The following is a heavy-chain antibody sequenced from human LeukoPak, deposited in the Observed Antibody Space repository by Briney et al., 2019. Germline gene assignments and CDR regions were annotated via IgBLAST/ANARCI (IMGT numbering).Heavy chain of an antibody. CDR1: GYTFTSYD. J-gene: IGHJ5*02. CDR3: AREGLYYYDSSGYQIDP. V-gene: IGHV1-8*01. CDR2: MNPNSGNT. D-gene: IGHD3-22*01. Sequence: ASVKVSCKASGYTFTSYDINWVRQATGQGLEWMGWMNPNSGNTGYAQKFQGRVTMTRDTSISTAYMELSRLRSDDTAVYYCAREGLYYYDSSGYQIDPWGQGTLVTVSS.